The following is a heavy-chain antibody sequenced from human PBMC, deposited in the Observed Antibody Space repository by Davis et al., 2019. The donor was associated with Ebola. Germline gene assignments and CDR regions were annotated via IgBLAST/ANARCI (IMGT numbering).Heavy chain of an antibody. CDR2: ISHGGVS. CDR1: GGSFSEYL. Sequence: SETLSLTCAVYGGSFSEYLWSWIRQSPGKGLEWIGKISHGGVSDYNPSLKSRVIISVDPSKNQFSLELTSVTAADTAVYYCARFRAALDSWGQGTLVTVSS. V-gene: IGHV4-34*01. CDR3: ARFRAALDS. D-gene: IGHD2-15*01. J-gene: IGHJ4*02.